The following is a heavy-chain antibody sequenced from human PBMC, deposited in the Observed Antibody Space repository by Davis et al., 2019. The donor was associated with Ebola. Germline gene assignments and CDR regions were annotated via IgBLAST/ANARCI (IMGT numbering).Heavy chain of an antibody. J-gene: IGHJ4*02. V-gene: IGHV3-7*01. Sequence: LSFTCAASGFTFSSYWMTWVRQAPGKGLEWVASIRQDGSETHYVDSVKGRFTISRDNAKNLMYLQLNGLRGEDTAVYYCASLHDSGYVSDYWGQGTLVTVSS. CDR3: ASLHDSGYVSDY. D-gene: IGHD5-12*01. CDR1: GFTFSSYW. CDR2: IRQDGSET.